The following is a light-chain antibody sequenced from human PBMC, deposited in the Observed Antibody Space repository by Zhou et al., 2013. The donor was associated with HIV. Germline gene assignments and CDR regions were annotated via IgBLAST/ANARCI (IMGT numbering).Light chain of an antibody. Sequence: QSALTQPPSASGSPGQSVTISCTGTSSDVGGYDYVSWYQQHPGKAPKLMIYGVSKRPSGVSNRFSGSKSGNTASLTISGLQAEDEADYYCCSYAGSSTFVVFGGGTEADRP. CDR3: CSYAGSSTFVV. J-gene: IGLJ2*01. V-gene: IGLV2-23*02. CDR2: GVS. CDR1: SSDVGGYDY.